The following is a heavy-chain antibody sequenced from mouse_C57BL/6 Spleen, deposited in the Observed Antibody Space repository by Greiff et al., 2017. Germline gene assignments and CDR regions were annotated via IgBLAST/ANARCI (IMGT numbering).Heavy chain of an antibody. CDR2: IYPGDGDT. V-gene: IGHV1-82*01. CDR1: GYAFSSSW. CDR3: ARGPGAMDC. Sequence: QVQLQQSGPELVKPGASVKISCKASGYAFSSSWMNWVKQRPGKGLEWIGRIYPGDGDTNYNGKFKGKATLTADKSSSTAYMQLSSLTSEDSAVYFCARGPGAMDCWGQGTSVTVSS. J-gene: IGHJ4*01.